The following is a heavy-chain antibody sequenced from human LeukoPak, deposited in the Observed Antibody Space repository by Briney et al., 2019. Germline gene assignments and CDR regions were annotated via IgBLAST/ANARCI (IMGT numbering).Heavy chain of an antibody. CDR1: GFTFSSYW. CDR2: IKQDGSEK. V-gene: IGHV3-7*01. D-gene: IGHD6-13*01. CDR3: ARDWGIAAQAWFGSPDAFDI. Sequence: GGSLRLSCAASGFTFSSYWMSWVRQAPGKGLEGVANIKQDGSEKYYVDSVKGRFTISRDNAKNSLYLQMNSLRAEDTAVYYCARDWGIAAQAWFGSPDAFDIWGQGTMVTVSS. J-gene: IGHJ3*02.